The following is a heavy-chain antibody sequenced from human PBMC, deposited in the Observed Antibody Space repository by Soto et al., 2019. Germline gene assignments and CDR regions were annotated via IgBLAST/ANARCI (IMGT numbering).Heavy chain of an antibody. CDR2: IRSKAYGGTT. CDR3: TKVRADYYDSSGPNY. CDR1: GFTFDDYA. J-gene: IGHJ4*02. Sequence: PGGSLRLSCTASGFTFDDYAMSWFRQAPGKGLECVGFIRSKAYGGTTEYAASVKGRFTISRDDSKSIAYLQMNSLKTEDTAVNYCTKVRADYYDSSGPNYWGQGTLVTVSS. V-gene: IGHV3-49*03. D-gene: IGHD3-22*01.